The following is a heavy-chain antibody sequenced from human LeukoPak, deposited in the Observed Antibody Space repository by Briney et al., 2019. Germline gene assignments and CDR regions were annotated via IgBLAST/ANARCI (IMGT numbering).Heavy chain of an antibody. Sequence: PSETLSLTCAVYGGSFSGYYWSWIRQPPGKGLEWIGYIYYSGSTNYNPSLKSRVTISVETSKNQCSLKLSSVTAADTAVYYCARDQGAVAGTWAYYYGMDVWGQGITVTVSS. V-gene: IGHV4-59*01. CDR1: GGSFSGYY. J-gene: IGHJ6*02. D-gene: IGHD6-19*01. CDR3: ARDQGAVAGTWAYYYGMDV. CDR2: IYYSGST.